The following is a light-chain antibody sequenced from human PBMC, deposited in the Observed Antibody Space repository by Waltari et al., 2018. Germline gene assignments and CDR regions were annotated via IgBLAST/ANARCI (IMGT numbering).Light chain of an antibody. CDR3: SSYTSSSTLVV. CDR2: EVG. Sequence: QSALTQPASVSGSPGQSITISCTGTSSDVGAYNYVSWYQQHPGKAPKLMIYEVGNRPSGVSNRCSGCKSGNTASLTISGLQAEDEADYYCSSYTSSSTLVVFGGGTKLTVL. J-gene: IGLJ2*01. CDR1: SSDVGAYNY. V-gene: IGLV2-14*01.